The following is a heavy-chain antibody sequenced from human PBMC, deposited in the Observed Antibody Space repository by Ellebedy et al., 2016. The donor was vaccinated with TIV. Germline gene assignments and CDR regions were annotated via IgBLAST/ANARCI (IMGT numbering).Heavy chain of an antibody. J-gene: IGHJ4*02. CDR3: ARGGTITAGTPVPDY. Sequence: MPGGSLRLSCTVSGGSISDYYWSWIRQPPGKGLEYIGYIFYTGSTSYDPSLKSRVTISVDTLKNQFSVKLNSVTAADTAVYDCARGGTITAGTPVPDYWGQGTLVTVSS. CDR1: GGSISDYY. V-gene: IGHV4-59*08. CDR2: IFYTGST. D-gene: IGHD3-9*01.